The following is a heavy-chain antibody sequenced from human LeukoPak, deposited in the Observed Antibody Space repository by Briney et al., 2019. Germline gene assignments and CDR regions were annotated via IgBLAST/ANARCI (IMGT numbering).Heavy chain of an antibody. CDR3: ARDGADYYGSGRGYGMDV. J-gene: IGHJ6*04. CDR1: GLPYSRFG. CDR2: IKQGGSEK. V-gene: IGHV3-7*03. D-gene: IGHD3-10*01. Sequence: PGGSVSLLCAVSGLPYSRFGKIGLRESRGKGGEWVGNIKQGGSEKNYVDSVKGRFTISRDNAKNSLYLQMNSLRVEDTAVYYCARDGADYYGSGRGYGMDVWGKGTTVTVSS.